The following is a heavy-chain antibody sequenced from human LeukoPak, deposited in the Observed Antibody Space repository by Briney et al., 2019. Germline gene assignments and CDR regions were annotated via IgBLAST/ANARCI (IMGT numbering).Heavy chain of an antibody. V-gene: IGHV4-4*07. D-gene: IGHD6-19*01. J-gene: IGHJ4*02. CDR1: GGSMSSYF. CDR2: IYTSGNT. CDR3: ARRSVQWNAFDY. Sequence: TSETLSLTCTVSGGSMSSYFWSWIRQPAGKGLEWIGRIYTSGNTNYNPSLTSRVTMSVDTSKNQFSLKLSSVTAADTAVYYCARRSVQWNAFDYWGPGSLVTVSS.